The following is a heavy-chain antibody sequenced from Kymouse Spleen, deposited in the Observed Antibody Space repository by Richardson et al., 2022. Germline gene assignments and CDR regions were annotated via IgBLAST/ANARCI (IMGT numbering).Heavy chain of an antibody. Sequence: QVQLVESGGGVVQPGRSLRLSCAASGFTFSSYGMHWVRQAPGKGLEWVAVISYDGSNKYYADSVKGRFTISRDNSKNTLYLQMNSLRAEDTAVYYCAGGYYGSGSYYSPYYYYYGMDVWGQGTTVTVSS. CDR2: ISYDGSNK. J-gene: IGHJ6*02. V-gene: IGHV3-30*18. CDR1: GFTFSSYG. CDR3: AGGYYGSGSYYSPYYYYYGMDV. D-gene: IGHD3-10*01.